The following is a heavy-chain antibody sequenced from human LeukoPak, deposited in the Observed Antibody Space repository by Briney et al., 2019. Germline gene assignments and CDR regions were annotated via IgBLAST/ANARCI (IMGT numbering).Heavy chain of an antibody. V-gene: IGHV1-69-2*01. CDR2: VDPEDGET. CDR3: ATEAKVEMATIDY. J-gene: IGHJ4*02. CDR1: GGTFSSYA. D-gene: IGHD5-24*01. Sequence: AASVKVSCKASGGTFSSYAISWVRQAPGQGLEWMGLVDPEDGETIYAEKFQGRVTITADTSTDTAYMELSSLRSEDTAVYYCATEAKVEMATIDYWGQGTLVTVSS.